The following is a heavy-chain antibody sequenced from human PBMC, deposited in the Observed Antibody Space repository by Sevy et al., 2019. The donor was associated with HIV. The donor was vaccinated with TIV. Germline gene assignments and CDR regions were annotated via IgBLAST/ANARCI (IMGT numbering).Heavy chain of an antibody. CDR2: IRYDGSTK. V-gene: IGHV3-30*02. J-gene: IGHJ4*02. CDR1: GFTFSIYG. D-gene: IGHD6-6*01. CDR3: AKDLTGAYSSSSGDFDY. Sequence: GGSLRLSCAASGFTFSIYGMHWVRQAPGKGLEWVACIRYDGSTKYYADSVKGRFTISRDNSKNTLYLQMNSLRAEDTAVYYCAKDLTGAYSSSSGDFDYWGQGTLVTVSP.